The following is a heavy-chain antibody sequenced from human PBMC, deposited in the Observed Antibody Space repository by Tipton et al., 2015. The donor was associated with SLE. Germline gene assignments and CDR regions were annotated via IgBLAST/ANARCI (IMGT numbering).Heavy chain of an antibody. D-gene: IGHD2-15*01. V-gene: IGHV1-46*01. Sequence: QSGAEVKQPGASVKVSCKASGYTFTGYYIHWVRQAPGQGLEWMGIIIPSAGSTNYAQKFQGRVTMTRDTSTSTVYMELSSLTSEDTAVYFCAREESGGYWDYWGQGILVTVSS. CDR1: GYTFTGYY. J-gene: IGHJ4*02. CDR2: IIPSAGST. CDR3: AREESGGYWDY.